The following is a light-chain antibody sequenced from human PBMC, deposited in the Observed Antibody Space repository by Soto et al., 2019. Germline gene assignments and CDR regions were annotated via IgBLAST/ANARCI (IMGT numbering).Light chain of an antibody. CDR2: SNT. CDR3: AAWDDSLNGMV. Sequence: QSVLTQPPSVPGTPGQRVTISCSGSSSNIGSNTVNWYQQLPGTTPKLVMYSNTRRPSGVPDRFSASKSGTSVSLVISGLQSDHEAEYYCAAWDDSLNGMVFGGGTKLTVL. V-gene: IGLV1-44*01. CDR1: SSNIGSNT. J-gene: IGLJ2*01.